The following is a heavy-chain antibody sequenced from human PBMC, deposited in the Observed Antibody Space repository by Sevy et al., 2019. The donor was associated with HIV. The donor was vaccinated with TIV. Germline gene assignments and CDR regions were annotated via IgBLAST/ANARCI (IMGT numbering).Heavy chain of an antibody. D-gene: IGHD7-27*01. J-gene: IGHJ5*02. CDR3: AKEMSSALGVGHLHNWFAH. V-gene: IGHV3-30*18. CDR2: ISYDSISQ. Sequence: GGSLRLSCAASGFTFSTYGLHWVRQAPGKGLEWVAAISYDSISQFYTDSVEDRFIISRDNSKNTMYLQMNGLTTEDTAVYYCAKEMSSALGVGHLHNWFAHWGQGIVVTVSS. CDR1: GFTFSTYG.